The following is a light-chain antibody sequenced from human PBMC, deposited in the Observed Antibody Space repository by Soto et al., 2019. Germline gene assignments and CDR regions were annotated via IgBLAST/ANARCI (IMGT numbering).Light chain of an antibody. J-gene: IGKJ5*01. V-gene: IGKV3-20*01. CDR3: QQYGSSSIT. CDR2: GAS. CDR1: HSVSSSY. Sequence: EIVLTQSPGTLSLSPGERSTLSCSASHSVSSSYLAWYQQKPGQAPRLLIYGASSRATGIPDRFSGSGSGTDFTLTISRLEPEDFAVYYCQQYGSSSITFGQGTRLEIK.